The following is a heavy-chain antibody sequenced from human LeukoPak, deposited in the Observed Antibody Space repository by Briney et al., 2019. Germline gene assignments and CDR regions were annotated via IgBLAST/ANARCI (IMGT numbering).Heavy chain of an antibody. D-gene: IGHD2-2*01. CDR1: GFTVSRNY. J-gene: IGHJ6*02. Sequence: GGSLRLSCAASGFTVSRNYMSWVRQAPGKGLEWVSVIYSGGSTYYADSVKGRFTISRDNSKNTLYLQMNSLRAEDTAVYYCAKGSAVVVPAALLGDYYYGMDVWGQGTTVTVSS. CDR2: IYSGGST. V-gene: IGHV3-53*01. CDR3: AKGSAVVVPAALLGDYYYGMDV.